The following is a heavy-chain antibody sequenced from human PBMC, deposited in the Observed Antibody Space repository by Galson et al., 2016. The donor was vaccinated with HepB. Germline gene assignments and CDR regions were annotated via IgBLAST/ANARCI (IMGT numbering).Heavy chain of an antibody. CDR3: ARGNDHGTGAFGI. CDR1: GFTVSSNY. D-gene: IGHD1-1*01. J-gene: IGHJ3*02. CDR2: IYSGGDT. V-gene: IGHV3-66*01. Sequence: SLRLSCAASGFTVSSNYMSWVRQAPGKGLEWVSIIYSGGDTYSADSVKGRFTISRDTLRNTLYVQMNSLGAEDTAVYYCARGNDHGTGAFGIWGQGTMVTVSS.